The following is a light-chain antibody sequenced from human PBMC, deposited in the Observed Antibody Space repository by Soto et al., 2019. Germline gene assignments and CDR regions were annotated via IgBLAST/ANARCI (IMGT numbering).Light chain of an antibody. CDR2: EVS. CDR3: SSYTSSDTGV. V-gene: IGLV2-14*01. J-gene: IGLJ1*01. CDR1: SGDVGSYDY. Sequence: QSVLAQPASVSGSPGQSITISSTGTSGDVGSYDYVSWYQQHPGKAPKLMIYEVSNRPSGVSDRFSGSKSGNTASLTISGLQAEDEADYYCSSYTSSDTGVFATGTKVTV.